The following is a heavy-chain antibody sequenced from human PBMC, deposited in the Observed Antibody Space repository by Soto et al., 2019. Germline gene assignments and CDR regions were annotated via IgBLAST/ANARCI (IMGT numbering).Heavy chain of an antibody. CDR3: VRSIAMKVAVQRDAPDKYYFDR. D-gene: IGHD3-22*01. Sequence: KTSETLSLTCAVYGGTFSCYYWTWIRQPPGKGLEWIGEINHSGNTNQNPSLKSRLSISVDTSKNQVSLKLRSVTAADTAVYYCVRSIAMKVAVQRDAPDKYYFDRWGQGALVTVSS. CDR1: GGTFSCYY. CDR2: INHSGNT. V-gene: IGHV4-34*01. J-gene: IGHJ4*02.